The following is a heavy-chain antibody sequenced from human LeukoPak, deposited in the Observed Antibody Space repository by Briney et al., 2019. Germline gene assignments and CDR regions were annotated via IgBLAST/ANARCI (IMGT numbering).Heavy chain of an antibody. J-gene: IGHJ4*02. CDR2: IWYDGSNK. CDR1: GFTLSTYG. D-gene: IGHD6-13*01. Sequence: GRSLRLSCAASGFTLSTYGMHWVRQAPGKGLEWVAIIWYDGSNKYYADSVKGRFTISRDNSKNTLCLQMNSLRAEDTAVYYCARVGVSSSSTWYLFDYWGQGTLVTVSS. V-gene: IGHV3-33*01. CDR3: ARVGVSSSSTWYLFDY.